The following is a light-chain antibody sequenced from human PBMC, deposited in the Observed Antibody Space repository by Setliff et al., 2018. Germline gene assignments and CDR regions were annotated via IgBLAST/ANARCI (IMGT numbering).Light chain of an antibody. J-gene: IGLJ2*01. CDR1: SSDVGSYDL. V-gene: IGLV2-14*01. Sequence: QSVLTQPASVSGSPGQSITISCSGSSSDVGSYDLVSWYQLHPGTAPKLIISDVNNRPSGVSNRFSGSKSGNTASLTISGLQAEDEAAYYCCAYTGSSTVVFGGGTKLTVL. CDR3: CAYTGSSTVV. CDR2: DVN.